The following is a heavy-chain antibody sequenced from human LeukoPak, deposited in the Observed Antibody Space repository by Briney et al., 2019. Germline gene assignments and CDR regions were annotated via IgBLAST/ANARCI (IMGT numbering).Heavy chain of an antibody. Sequence: SETPSLTCTVSGGSISSSSYYWGWIRQPPGKGLEWIGSIYYSGSTYYNPSLKSRVTISVDTSKNQFSLKLSSVTAADTAVYYCARRAAKGGYYFDYWGQGTLVTVSS. V-gene: IGHV4-39*01. CDR1: GGSISSSSYY. J-gene: IGHJ4*02. CDR2: IYYSGST. CDR3: ARRAAKGGYYFDY.